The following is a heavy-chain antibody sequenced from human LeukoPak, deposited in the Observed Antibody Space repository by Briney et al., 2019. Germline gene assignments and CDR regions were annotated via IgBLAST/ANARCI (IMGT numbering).Heavy chain of an antibody. Sequence: GGSLRLSCAASGFSFRSYWMHWVRLPPGKGLVWVSRIDTGGSSTAYADSVKGRFTISRDNAKNTLYLQMYSLRAEDTAIYYCTRGGTTFDYWGQGTLVTVSS. D-gene: IGHD1-1*01. CDR1: GFSFRSYW. CDR3: TRGGTTFDY. CDR2: IDTGGSST. V-gene: IGHV3-74*01. J-gene: IGHJ4*02.